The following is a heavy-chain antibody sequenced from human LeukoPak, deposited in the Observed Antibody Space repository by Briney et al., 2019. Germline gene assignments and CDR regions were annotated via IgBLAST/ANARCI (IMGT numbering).Heavy chain of an antibody. CDR1: GGSISSSSYY. J-gene: IGHJ4*02. CDR3: ARPSLYSSSLVIDY. V-gene: IGHV4-39*01. CDR2: IYYSGST. Sequence: SETLSLTCTVSGGSISSSSYYWGWIRQPPGKGLEWIGGIYYSGSTYYNPSLKSRVTISVDTSKNQFSLKLSSVTAADTAVYYCARPSLYSSSLVIDYWGQGTLVTVSS. D-gene: IGHD6-13*01.